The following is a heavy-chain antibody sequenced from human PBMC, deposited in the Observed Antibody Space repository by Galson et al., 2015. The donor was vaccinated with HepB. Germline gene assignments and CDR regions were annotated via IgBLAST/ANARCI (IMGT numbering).Heavy chain of an antibody. D-gene: IGHD3-10*01. CDR2: ISGSGGST. J-gene: IGHJ4*02. Sequence: LRLSCAASGFTFSSYAMSWVRQAPGKGLEWVSAISGSGGSTYYADSVKGRFTIPRDNSKNTLYLQMNSLRAEDTAVYYCAALAVVRGVHDYWGQGTLVTVSS. V-gene: IGHV3-23*01. CDR3: AALAVVRGVHDY. CDR1: GFTFSSYA.